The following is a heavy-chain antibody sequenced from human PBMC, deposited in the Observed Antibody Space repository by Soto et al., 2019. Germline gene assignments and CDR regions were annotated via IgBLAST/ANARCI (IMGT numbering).Heavy chain of an antibody. Sequence: SGGSLRLSCAASGFTFRSYGMHWVRQAPGKGLEWVAVIWYDGSKKYYGDSVKGRFTISRDNSKNTLDLQMNNLRGEDTAVYYCAREKGVSSTAFYFGMDVWGQGTTVTV. J-gene: IGHJ6*02. D-gene: IGHD1-1*01. CDR1: GFTFRSYG. V-gene: IGHV3-33*01. CDR2: IWYDGSKK. CDR3: AREKGVSSTAFYFGMDV.